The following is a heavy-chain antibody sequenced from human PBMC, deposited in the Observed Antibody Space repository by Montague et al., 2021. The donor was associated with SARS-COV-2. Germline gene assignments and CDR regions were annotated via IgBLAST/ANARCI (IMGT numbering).Heavy chain of an antibody. Sequence: SLRLSCAASGFTFGDYAMSWVRQAPGKGLEWVGFIRSKAYGGTTEYAASVKGRFTISRDDSKSIAYLQMNSLKTEDTAVYYCTSAKLRYFDWLLRTDKLYYFDDWGQGTLVSVYS. J-gene: IGHJ4*02. V-gene: IGHV3-49*04. CDR3: TSAKLRYFDWLLRTDKLYYFDD. CDR1: GFTFGDYA. D-gene: IGHD3-9*01. CDR2: IRSKAYGGTT.